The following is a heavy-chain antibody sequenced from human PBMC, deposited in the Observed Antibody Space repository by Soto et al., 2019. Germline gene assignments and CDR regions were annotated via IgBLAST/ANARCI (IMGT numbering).Heavy chain of an antibody. D-gene: IGHD3-22*01. CDR3: ARAPPYYDSSGSRTAQFDY. J-gene: IGHJ4*02. Sequence: ASVKVSCKASGYTFTSYDINWVRQATGQGLEWMGIINPSGGSTSYAQKFQGRVTMTRDTSTSTVYMELSSLRSEDTAVYYCARAPPYYDSSGSRTAQFDYWGQGTLVTVSS. CDR2: INPSGGST. CDR1: GYTFTSYD. V-gene: IGHV1-46*01.